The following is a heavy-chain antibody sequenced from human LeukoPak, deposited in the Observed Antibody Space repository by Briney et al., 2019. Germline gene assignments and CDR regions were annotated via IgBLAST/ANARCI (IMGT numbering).Heavy chain of an antibody. V-gene: IGHV3-23*01. Sequence: GGSLRLSCPASGFTFNNHALTWVRQTPGKGLECVSAVSGDGVSPYYADSVRGRFTISRDNSKNTLYLQMNSLRVEDSAVYFCARDPGAFPYFFDYWGQGILVTVSS. D-gene: IGHD4/OR15-4a*01. CDR2: VSGDGVSP. CDR3: ARDPGAFPYFFDY. CDR1: GFTFNNHA. J-gene: IGHJ4*02.